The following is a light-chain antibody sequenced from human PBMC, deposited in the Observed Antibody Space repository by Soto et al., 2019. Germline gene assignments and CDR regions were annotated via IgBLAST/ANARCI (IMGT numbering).Light chain of an antibody. V-gene: IGKV2-30*01. Sequence: AVTQSPLSLPVTLGQPASISCRSSESLVYSDGKTYLSWFQQRPGQSPRRLIYYVSNRDSGVPDRFSGSGSGTHFTLKISRVEAEDVGVYYCMQAKAWPLTFGGGTKLELK. CDR3: MQAKAWPLT. J-gene: IGKJ4*01. CDR1: ESLVYSDGKTY. CDR2: YVS.